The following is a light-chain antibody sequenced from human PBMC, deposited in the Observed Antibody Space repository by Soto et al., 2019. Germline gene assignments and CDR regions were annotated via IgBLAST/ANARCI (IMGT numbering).Light chain of an antibody. J-gene: IGKJ1*01. CDR3: QQYNDNWT. Sequence: EIVLTQSPATVSLSPGERATLSCRASQSISTYLAWYQQKPGQAPRLLIYDASNRATGVPARFSGSGSGTDFTLTISSLQPDDSATYYCQQYNDNWTFGQGTKV. CDR2: DAS. CDR1: QSISTY. V-gene: IGKV3-11*01.